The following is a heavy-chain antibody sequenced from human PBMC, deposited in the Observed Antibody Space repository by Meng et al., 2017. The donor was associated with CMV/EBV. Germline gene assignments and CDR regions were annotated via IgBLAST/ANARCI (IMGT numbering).Heavy chain of an antibody. CDR1: SSSYY. CDR3: ARHHPRLRYFDWFPNWFDP. Sequence: SSSYYCGWIRQPPGKGLEWIGSSYYSGSTYYNPSLKSRVTISVDTSKNQFSLKLSSVTAADTAVYYCARHHPRLRYFDWFPNWFDPWGQGTLVTVSS. V-gene: IGHV4-39*01. J-gene: IGHJ5*02. CDR2: SYYSGST. D-gene: IGHD3-9*01.